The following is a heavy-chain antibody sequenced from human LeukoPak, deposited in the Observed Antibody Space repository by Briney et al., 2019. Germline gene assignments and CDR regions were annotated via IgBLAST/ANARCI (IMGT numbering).Heavy chain of an antibody. CDR3: ARARSFRFDY. V-gene: IGHV3-53*01. D-gene: IGHD3-10*01. CDR1: GFTVSGNY. J-gene: IGHJ4*02. Sequence: PGGSLRLSCAASGFTVSGNYMSWVRQAPGKGLEWVSIIYSGHSTYYADSVKGRFTISRDDAKNTLYLQMNDLRAEDTAVYYCARARSFRFDYWGQGTLVTVSP. CDR2: IYSGHST.